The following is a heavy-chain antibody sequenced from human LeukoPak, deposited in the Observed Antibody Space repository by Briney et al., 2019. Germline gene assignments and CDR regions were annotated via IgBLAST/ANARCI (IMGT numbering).Heavy chain of an antibody. V-gene: IGHV4-59*01. CDR2: IYYSGST. J-gene: IGHJ4*02. Sequence: SETLSLTCTVSGGSISSYYWSWIRQPPGKGLEWIGYIYYSGSTKYNPSLKSRVTISVDTSKNQFSLKLSSVTAADTAVYYCARESGWGVNDYWGQGTLVTVSS. D-gene: IGHD3-10*01. CDR3: ARESGWGVNDY. CDR1: GGSISSYY.